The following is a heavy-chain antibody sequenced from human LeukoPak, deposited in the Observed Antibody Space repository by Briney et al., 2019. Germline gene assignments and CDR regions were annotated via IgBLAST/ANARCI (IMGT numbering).Heavy chain of an antibody. CDR1: GFTFSSYS. CDR2: ISSTSSTI. D-gene: IGHD2-21*02. Sequence: PGGSLRLSCAASGFTFSSYSMNWVRQAPGTGREWVTDISSTSSTIHYEDSVKGRFTISRDNAKNSLYMHMNSLRDEDTAVSYCARVSCGGDCNNLLWYFDLWGRGTLVTVSS. V-gene: IGHV3-48*02. CDR3: ARVSCGGDCNNLLWYFDL. J-gene: IGHJ2*01.